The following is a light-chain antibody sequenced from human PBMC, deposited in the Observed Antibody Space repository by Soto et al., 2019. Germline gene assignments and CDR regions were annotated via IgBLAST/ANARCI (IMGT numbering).Light chain of an antibody. Sequence: EIVLTQSPATLSLSPGERATLSCRASQSVSSYLAWYQQKPGQAPRLLIYDASNRATGIPARFSGGGSGTDFAITISSLEPDDFAVYYCQQRSNWRFTFGPGTRVDIK. CDR1: QSVSSY. CDR3: QQRSNWRFT. CDR2: DAS. J-gene: IGKJ3*01. V-gene: IGKV3-11*01.